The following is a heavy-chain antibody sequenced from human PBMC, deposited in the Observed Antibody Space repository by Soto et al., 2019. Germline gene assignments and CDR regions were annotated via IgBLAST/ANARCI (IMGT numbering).Heavy chain of an antibody. CDR1: GFTFSSYA. J-gene: IGHJ6*02. D-gene: IGHD6-6*01. CDR3: AKMGSREYYYYYGMDV. V-gene: IGHV3-23*01. CDR2: ISGSGGST. Sequence: GGSLRLSCAASGFTFSSYAMSWVRQAPGKEMEWVSAISGSGGSTYYADSVKGRFTISRDNSKNTLYLQMNSLRAEDTAVYYCAKMGSREYYYYYGMDVWGQGTTVTVSS.